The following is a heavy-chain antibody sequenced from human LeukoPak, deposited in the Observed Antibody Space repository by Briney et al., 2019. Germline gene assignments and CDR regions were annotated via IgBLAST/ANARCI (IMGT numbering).Heavy chain of an antibody. CDR1: GFTFRTYW. Sequence: GSLRLSCAASGFTFRTYWMHWIRQPPGKGLEWIGYIYYSGSTNYNPSLKSRVTISVDTSKNQFSLKLSSMTAADTAVYYCARGLMMAVAGRGEFHYWGQGTLVTVSS. CDR2: IYYSGST. V-gene: IGHV4-59*01. D-gene: IGHD6-13*01. J-gene: IGHJ4*02. CDR3: ARGLMMAVAGRGEFHY.